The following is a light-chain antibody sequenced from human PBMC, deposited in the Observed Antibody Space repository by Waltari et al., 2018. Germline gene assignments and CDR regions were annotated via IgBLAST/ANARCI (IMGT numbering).Light chain of an antibody. CDR3: TSYSYTTSSALV. CDR2: EVR. CDR1: SSDIGGYTY. J-gene: IGLJ1*01. Sequence: QSALAQPAPLSGSPGQSITISCTGTSSDIGGYTYVAWYQQYPGKAPKLTIYEVRSRPSGISYRFSGSKSGNTASLTSPGLRAEDEADYYCTSYSYTTSSALVFGPGTMVTVL. V-gene: IGLV2-14*01.